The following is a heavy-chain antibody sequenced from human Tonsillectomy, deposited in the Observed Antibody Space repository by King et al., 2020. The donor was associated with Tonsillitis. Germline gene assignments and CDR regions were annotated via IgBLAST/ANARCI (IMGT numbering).Heavy chain of an antibody. CDR1: GGSISSSDYY. D-gene: IGHD4-17*01. Sequence: QLQESGPGLVKPSETLSLTCTVSGGSISSSDYYWGWIRQPPGKGLEWIGSIYYSGSTYYNPSLKSRVTISVDTSKNQFSLRLSSVTAADTAVYYCATHTYGDYRFVGTFDIWGQGTMVTVSS. CDR3: ATHTYGDYRFVGTFDI. CDR2: IYYSGST. V-gene: IGHV4-39*07. J-gene: IGHJ3*02.